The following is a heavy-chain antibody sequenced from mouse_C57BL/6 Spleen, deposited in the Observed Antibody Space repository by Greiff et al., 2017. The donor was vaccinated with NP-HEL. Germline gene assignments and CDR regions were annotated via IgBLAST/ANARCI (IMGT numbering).Heavy chain of an antibody. CDR3: ARELGREFAD. J-gene: IGHJ3*01. V-gene: IGHV1-18*01. Sequence: VQLQQSGPELVKPGASVKIPCKASGYTFTDYDMDWVKQSHGTSLEWIGDINPNDGGTIYNQKFKGKATLTVDKSSSTAYMELRSLTSEDTAVYDCARELGREFADWGQGTLVTVSA. CDR2: INPNDGGT. D-gene: IGHD4-1*01. CDR1: GYTFTDYD.